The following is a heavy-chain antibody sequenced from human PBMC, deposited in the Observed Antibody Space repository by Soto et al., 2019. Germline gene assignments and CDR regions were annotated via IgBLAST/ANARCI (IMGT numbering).Heavy chain of an antibody. CDR2: IYATGTT. D-gene: IGHD1-1*01. V-gene: IGHV4-4*07. CDR3: VRDGTKTLRDWFDP. J-gene: IGHJ5*02. Sequence: QVQLQESGPGLVKPSETLSLTCTVSGASISGFYWSWIRKSAGKGLEWIGRIYATGTTDYNPSLKSRVMMSVDKSKKQFSLKLTSVTAADTAVYYCVRDGTKTLRDWFDPWGQGISVTVSS. CDR1: GASISGFY.